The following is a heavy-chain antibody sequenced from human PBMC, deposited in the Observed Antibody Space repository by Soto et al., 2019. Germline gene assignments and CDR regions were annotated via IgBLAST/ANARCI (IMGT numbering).Heavy chain of an antibody. CDR2: ISAYNGNT. D-gene: IGHD3-16*01. CDR3: ARDVGGGSVPSYYYMDV. J-gene: IGHJ6*03. CDR1: GYTFTSYG. V-gene: IGHV1-18*01. Sequence: QVQLVQYGAEVKKPGASVKVSCKASGYTFTSYGIIWVRQAPGQGLEWMGWISAYNGNTNYAQKLQGRVTMTTDTSTCTAYMELRSLRSDDTCVYYCARDVGGGSVPSYYYMDVWGKGTTVTVSS.